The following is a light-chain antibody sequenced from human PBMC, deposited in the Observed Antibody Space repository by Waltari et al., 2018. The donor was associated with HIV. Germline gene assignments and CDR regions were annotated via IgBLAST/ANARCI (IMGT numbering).Light chain of an antibody. CDR1: QSVASS. CDR3: HQYNSWPPRYT. J-gene: IGKJ2*01. Sequence: ELVMTQSPATLSLSPGDRAILSCRASQSVASSLAWYQQKPGQAPRPLIHGASTRAAGIPGRFSGSGSGTEFTLTISSLQSEDSAIYFCHQYNSWPPRYTFGQGTKLEI. V-gene: IGKV3-15*01. CDR2: GAS.